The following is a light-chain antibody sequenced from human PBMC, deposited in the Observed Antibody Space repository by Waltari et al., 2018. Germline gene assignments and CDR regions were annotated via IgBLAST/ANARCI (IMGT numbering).Light chain of an antibody. CDR1: SSDVGSYNL. Sequence: HSALTQPASVSGSPGQSITISCTGTSSDVGSYNLVSWYQQHPDKAPKLMIYEDSKRTSGVSNRFSGAKSCNTASLTISGLQAEDEADYYCCAYAGSSTLVFGGGTKLTVL. J-gene: IGLJ3*02. CDR3: CAYAGSSTLV. V-gene: IGLV2-23*01. CDR2: EDS.